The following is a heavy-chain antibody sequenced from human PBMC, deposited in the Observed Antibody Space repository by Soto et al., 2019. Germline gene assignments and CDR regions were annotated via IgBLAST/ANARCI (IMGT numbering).Heavy chain of an antibody. CDR1: GYSFTDYD. CDR3: AREMGVATIWGPDY. J-gene: IGHJ4*02. D-gene: IGHD5-12*01. V-gene: IGHV1-3*01. Sequence: VQLVQSGAEVKKPGASVKLSCKASGYSFTDYDIHWVRQAPGQRLEWMGWISAGNGDTKYSQKFRGRVTITRDTSANTAYMELSSLRSEDTAVYYCAREMGVATIWGPDYWGQGTLVTVSS. CDR2: ISAGNGDT.